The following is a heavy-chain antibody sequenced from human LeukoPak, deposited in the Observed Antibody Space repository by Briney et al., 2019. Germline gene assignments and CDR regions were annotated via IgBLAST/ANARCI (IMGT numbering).Heavy chain of an antibody. D-gene: IGHD3-10*01. J-gene: IGHJ3*02. Sequence: GESLKISCKGSGYSFTSYWIGWVRQMPGKGLEWMGIIYPGNSDSRYSPSFQGQVTISADKSISTAYLQWSSLKASDTAMYYCARDSGVRGVNNNDAFDIWGQGTMVTISS. CDR1: GYSFTSYW. V-gene: IGHV5-51*01. CDR3: ARDSGVRGVNNNDAFDI. CDR2: IYPGNSDS.